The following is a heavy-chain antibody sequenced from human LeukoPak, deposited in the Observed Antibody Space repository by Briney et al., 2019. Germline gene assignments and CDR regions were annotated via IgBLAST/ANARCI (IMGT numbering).Heavy chain of an antibody. D-gene: IGHD5-24*01. J-gene: IGHJ4*02. CDR1: GFTFSDYA. Sequence: PGWSLRLSCTASGFTFSDYAMSWVRQAPGKGLEWVSGISGSGGSIRYADSVKGRFIISRDNSKNTLYLQMNSLRAEDTAVYYCAKGGDGYNYYFDYWGQETLVTVSS. V-gene: IGHV3-23*01. CDR3: AKGGDGYNYYFDY. CDR2: ISGSGGSI.